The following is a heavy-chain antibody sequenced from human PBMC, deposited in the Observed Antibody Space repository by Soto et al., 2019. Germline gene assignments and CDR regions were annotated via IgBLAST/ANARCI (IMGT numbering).Heavy chain of an antibody. CDR1: GGSITSGGHY. CDR3: TRGPPRVQWFDP. Sequence: SETLSLTCTVSGGSITSGGHYWGWIRQYPGKGLEWIGHIYDSGNMYFYNPSLKSRVTMSLDTSRNQFPLKLSSVTAADTAVYYCTRGPPRVQWFDPWGLGTLVTVSS. V-gene: IGHV4-61*08. J-gene: IGHJ5*02. CDR2: IYDSGNMY.